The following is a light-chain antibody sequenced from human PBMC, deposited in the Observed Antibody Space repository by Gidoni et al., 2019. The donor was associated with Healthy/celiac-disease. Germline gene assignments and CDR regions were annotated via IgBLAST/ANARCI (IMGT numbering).Light chain of an antibody. CDR1: QSVSSY. CDR3: QRRGNWLT. V-gene: IGKV3-11*01. CDR2: DAS. J-gene: IGKJ4*01. Sequence: EIVLTQSPATLSLSPGERATLSCRASQSVSSYLAWYQQKPGQAPRLLIYDASNRATGIPARFSGSGSGTDFTLTISSLEPEDFAVYYCQRRGNWLTFGGGTKVEIK.